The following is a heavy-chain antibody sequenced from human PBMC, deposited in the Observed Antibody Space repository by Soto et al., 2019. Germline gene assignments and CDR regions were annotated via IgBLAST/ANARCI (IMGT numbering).Heavy chain of an antibody. CDR1: GFTFSSYW. D-gene: IGHD2-15*01. Sequence: GGSLRLSCAASGFTFSSYWMGWVRQAPGKGLEWVANIKQDGSEKYYVDSVKGRFTISRDNAKNSLYLQMNSLRVEDTAVYFCSRDVVVGAKALNYWGQGALVTVSS. J-gene: IGHJ4*02. CDR2: IKQDGSEK. CDR3: SRDVVVGAKALNY. V-gene: IGHV3-7*01.